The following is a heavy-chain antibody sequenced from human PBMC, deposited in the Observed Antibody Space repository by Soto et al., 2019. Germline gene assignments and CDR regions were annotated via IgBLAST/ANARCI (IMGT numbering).Heavy chain of an antibody. CDR1: GGTFSSYA. J-gene: IGHJ6*02. CDR3: ARDHNPDQYYHGMDV. V-gene: IGHV1-69*13. Sequence: SVKVSCKASGGTFSSYAISWVRQAPGQGLEWMGGIIPIFGTANYAQKFQGRVTITADESTSTAYMELSSLRSEDTAVHCCARDHNPDQYYHGMDVWGQGTTVTVSS. CDR2: IIPIFGTA. D-gene: IGHD1-1*01.